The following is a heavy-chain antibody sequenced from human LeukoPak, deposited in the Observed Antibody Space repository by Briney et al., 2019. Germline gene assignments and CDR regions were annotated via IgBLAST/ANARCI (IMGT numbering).Heavy chain of an antibody. Sequence: GGSLRLSCAVSGFTVRTYWMNWVRQAPGKGLEWVANIKQDGGEKSYVDSVTGRFTISRDNAKNSLYLQMNSLRAEDTAVYYCARDHVRYQRPNRRYSYYMDVWGKGTTVTISS. CDR3: ARDHVRYQRPNRRYSYYMDV. J-gene: IGHJ6*03. V-gene: IGHV3-7*01. CDR1: GFTVRTYW. CDR2: IKQDGGEK. D-gene: IGHD2-2*01.